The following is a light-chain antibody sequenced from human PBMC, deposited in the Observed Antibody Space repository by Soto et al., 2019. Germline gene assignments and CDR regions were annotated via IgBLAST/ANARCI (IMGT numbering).Light chain of an antibody. CDR2: KAS. Sequence: DIQMTQSPSTVSASVGDRVTITCRASQSISTWLAWYQHKPGEAPKLLIYKASSLESGVPSRFSGSGSGTEFPLTISSLEPDDFATYYCQQYNRYRTFGQGTKVEVK. J-gene: IGKJ1*01. CDR3: QQYNRYRT. CDR1: QSISTW. V-gene: IGKV1-5*03.